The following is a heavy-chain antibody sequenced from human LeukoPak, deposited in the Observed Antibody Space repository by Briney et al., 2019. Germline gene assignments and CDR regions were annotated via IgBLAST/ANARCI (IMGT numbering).Heavy chain of an antibody. CDR1: GFTFSSYA. V-gene: IGHV3-23*01. CDR3: AKAMSTVTTPLDY. J-gene: IGHJ4*02. CDR2: ISGRGDSR. D-gene: IGHD4-17*01. Sequence: GGSLRLSCAASGFTFSSYAMNWVRQAPGKGLEWVSGISGRGDSRYYADSVKSRFTISRDNSENTLYLQTNSLRAEDTAVYFCAKAMSTVTTPLDYWGQGTLVTVSS.